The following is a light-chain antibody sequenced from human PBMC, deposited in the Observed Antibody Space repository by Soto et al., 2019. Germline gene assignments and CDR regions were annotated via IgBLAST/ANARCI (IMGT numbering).Light chain of an antibody. V-gene: IGKV3-20*01. J-gene: IGKJ3*01. CDR2: GAS. CDR1: QSVSNNY. Sequence: EIGVTQSPATLSLSAGERATLSCRSSQSVSNNYLAWYQQKNGQAPRLLIFGASSRATGIPDRFSGSGSGTDLTLTISRLETEDFAVYYCQQYGSSRFTFGPGTMVDI. CDR3: QQYGSSRFT.